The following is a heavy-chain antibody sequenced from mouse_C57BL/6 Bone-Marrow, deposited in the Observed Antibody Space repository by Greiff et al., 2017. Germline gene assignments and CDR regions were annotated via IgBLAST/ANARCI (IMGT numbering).Heavy chain of an antibody. J-gene: IGHJ2*01. CDR2: INPYNGGT. CDR3: ADGSSPYYFDY. CDR1: GYTFTDYY. D-gene: IGHD1-1*01. V-gene: IGHV1-19*01. Sequence: VQLQQSGPVLVKPGASVKMSCKASGYTFTDYYMNWVKQSHGKSLEWIGVINPYNGGTSYNQKFKGKATLTVDKSSSTAYMELNSLTSEDSAVYYCADGSSPYYFDYWGQGTTLTVSS.